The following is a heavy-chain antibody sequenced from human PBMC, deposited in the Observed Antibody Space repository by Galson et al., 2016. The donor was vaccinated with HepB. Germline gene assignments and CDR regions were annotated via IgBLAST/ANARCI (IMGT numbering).Heavy chain of an antibody. Sequence: SLRLSCAASGFTFSTYSMNWLRQAPGKGLEWLVYISPSSGVIYYADSVKGRFSISRDNANNSLFLQMNSLRDEETAVYYCARDRGSRPDFWGQGTLVTVSS. V-gene: IGHV3-48*02. CDR1: GFTFSTYS. J-gene: IGHJ4*02. CDR3: ARDRGSRPDF. D-gene: IGHD3-10*01. CDR2: ISPSSGVI.